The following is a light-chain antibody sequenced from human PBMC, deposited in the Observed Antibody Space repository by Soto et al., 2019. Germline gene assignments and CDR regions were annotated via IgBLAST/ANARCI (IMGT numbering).Light chain of an antibody. CDR3: LQDYNFPWT. Sequence: IQMTQSPSSLSASLGDRVTITCRASQGIRNDLGWYQQKPGNAPRLLIYAASTLQSGVPSRFSGSGSGTDFTLTISSLQPEDFATYYCLQDYNFPWTFGQGTKVEIK. CDR1: QGIRND. CDR2: AAS. V-gene: IGKV1-6*01. J-gene: IGKJ1*01.